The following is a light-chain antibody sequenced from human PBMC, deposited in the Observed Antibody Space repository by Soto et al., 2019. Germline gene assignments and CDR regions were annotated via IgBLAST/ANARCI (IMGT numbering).Light chain of an antibody. Sequence: QSGLTQPASVSGSPGQSITISCTGTSSDVGSYNLVSWYQQHPGKAPKLMIYEVSKRPSGVSNRFSGSKSGNTASLTISGLQAEDEADYYCCSYAGSSILVFGGGTKLTVL. CDR3: CSYAGSSILV. CDR2: EVS. CDR1: SSDVGSYNL. J-gene: IGLJ3*02. V-gene: IGLV2-23*02.